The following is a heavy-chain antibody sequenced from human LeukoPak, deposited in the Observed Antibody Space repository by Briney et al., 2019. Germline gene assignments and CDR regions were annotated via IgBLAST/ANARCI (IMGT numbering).Heavy chain of an antibody. CDR3: ARLAVPADKGAFDI. CDR2: ISTTGTT. D-gene: IGHD2-2*01. V-gene: IGHV4-4*07. J-gene: IGHJ3*02. Sequence: SETLSLTCTVSGASMTSYYWSWIRQPAGQGLEGIGRISTTGTTHYNPSLKGRVTMSLDTSKNHFSLKLTSVTAADTAVYYCARLAVPADKGAFDIWAHGTLVTVSS. CDR1: GASMTSYY.